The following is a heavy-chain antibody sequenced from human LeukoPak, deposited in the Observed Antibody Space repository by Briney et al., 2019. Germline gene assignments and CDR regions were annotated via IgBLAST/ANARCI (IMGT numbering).Heavy chain of an antibody. J-gene: IGHJ5*02. CDR1: GGSFSGYY. CDR3: ARGISLFDP. D-gene: IGHD2-15*01. CDR2: INHSGST. V-gene: IGHV4-34*01. Sequence: SETLSLTCAVYGGSFSGYYWSWIRPPPGKGLEWIGEINHSGSTNYNPSLKSRVTISVDTSKNQFSLKLSSVTAADTAVYYCARGISLFDPWGQGTLVTVSS.